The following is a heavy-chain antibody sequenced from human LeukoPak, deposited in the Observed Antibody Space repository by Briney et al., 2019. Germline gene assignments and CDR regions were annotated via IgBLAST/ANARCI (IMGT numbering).Heavy chain of an antibody. D-gene: IGHD1-1*01. J-gene: IGHJ6*03. CDR1: GGSFDSKY. CDR2: IYTSGST. V-gene: IGHV4-4*09. Sequence: SETLSLTCSVSGGSFDSKYWSWIRQPPGKGMEWIGYIYTSGSTNFNPSLRSRVAMSIDTSQNQSSLKFYSVTAADTAVYYCVCYTGNDDYSMVVWGKG. CDR3: VCYTGNDDYSMVV.